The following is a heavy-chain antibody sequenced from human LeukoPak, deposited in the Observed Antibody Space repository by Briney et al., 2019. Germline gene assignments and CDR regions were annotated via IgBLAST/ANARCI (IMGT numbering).Heavy chain of an antibody. D-gene: IGHD1-7*01. V-gene: IGHV3-53*01. CDR1: GFTVSSNY. CDR3: AKDRVQNYGGGTNFDY. Sequence: GGSLRLSCAASGFTVSSNYMSWVRQAPGKGLEWVSVIYSGGSTYYADSVKGRFTISRDNSKNTLYLQMNSLRAEDTAVYYCAKDRVQNYGGGTNFDYWGQGMLVTVSS. J-gene: IGHJ4*02. CDR2: IYSGGST.